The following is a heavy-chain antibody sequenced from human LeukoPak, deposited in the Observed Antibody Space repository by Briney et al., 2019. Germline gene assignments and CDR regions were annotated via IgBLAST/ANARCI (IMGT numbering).Heavy chain of an antibody. Sequence: PGGSLRLSCAGSGFTVSSYAMSWVRQAPGKGLEWVSYISSSSSTIYYADSVKGRFTISRDNAKNSLYLQMNSLRDEDTAVYYCARDPDVVVVAATPYYGMDVWGQGTTVTVSS. V-gene: IGHV3-48*02. J-gene: IGHJ6*02. CDR2: ISSSSSTI. CDR1: GFTVSSYA. CDR3: ARDPDVVVVAATPYYGMDV. D-gene: IGHD2-15*01.